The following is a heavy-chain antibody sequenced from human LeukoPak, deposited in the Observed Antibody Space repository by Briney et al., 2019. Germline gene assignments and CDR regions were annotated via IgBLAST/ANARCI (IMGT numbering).Heavy chain of an antibody. CDR3: ASLKYYGSGSYSFDY. D-gene: IGHD3-10*01. CDR2: IYYSGST. Sequence: SETLSLTCTVSGGSISSGDYYWSWIRQPPGKGLEWIGYIYYSGSTYYNPSLKSRVTISVDTSKNQFSLKLSSVTAADTAVYYCASLKYYGSGSYSFDYWGQGTLVTVSS. CDR1: GGSISSGDYY. V-gene: IGHV4-30-4*01. J-gene: IGHJ4*02.